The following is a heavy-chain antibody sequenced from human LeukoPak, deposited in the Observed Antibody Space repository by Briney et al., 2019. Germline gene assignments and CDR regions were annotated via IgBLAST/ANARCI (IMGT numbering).Heavy chain of an antibody. CDR1: GFTFSSYA. V-gene: IGHV3-23*01. J-gene: IGHJ2*01. D-gene: IGHD2-15*01. CDR3: ARDVGYWYFDL. CDR2: ISGSGGRT. Sequence: GGSLRLSCAASGFTFSSYAMSWVRQAPGKGLEWVSGISGSGGRTYYADSVKGRFTISRDNAKNSLYLQMNSLRAEDTAVYYCARDVGYWYFDLWGRGTLVTVSS.